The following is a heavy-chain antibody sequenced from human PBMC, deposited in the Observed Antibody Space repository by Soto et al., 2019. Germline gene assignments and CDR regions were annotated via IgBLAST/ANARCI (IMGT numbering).Heavy chain of an antibody. J-gene: IGHJ4*02. V-gene: IGHV1-8*01. CDR1: GYTFTSYD. CDR3: ARAWGYCSGGSCYSYDFDY. D-gene: IGHD2-15*01. Sequence: QVPLVQSGAEVKKPGASVKVSCKASGYTFTSYDINWVRQATGQGLEWMGWMNPNSGNTGYAQKFQGRVTMTRNTSISTAYMELSSLRSEDTAVYYCARAWGYCSGGSCYSYDFDYWGQGTLVTVSS. CDR2: MNPNSGNT.